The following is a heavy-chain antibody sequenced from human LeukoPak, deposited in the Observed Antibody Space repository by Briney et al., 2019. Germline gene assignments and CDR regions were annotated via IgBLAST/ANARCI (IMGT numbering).Heavy chain of an antibody. CDR3: AKAEDIVVVVAATSFDY. J-gene: IGHJ4*02. Sequence: GGSLRLSCAASGFAFSSYAMSWVRQAPGKGLEWVSAISGSGGSTYYADYVKGRFTISRDNSKNTLYLQMNSLRAEDTDVYYCAKAEDIVVVVAATSFDYWGQGTLVTVSS. V-gene: IGHV3-23*01. CDR1: GFAFSSYA. CDR2: ISGSGGST. D-gene: IGHD2-15*01.